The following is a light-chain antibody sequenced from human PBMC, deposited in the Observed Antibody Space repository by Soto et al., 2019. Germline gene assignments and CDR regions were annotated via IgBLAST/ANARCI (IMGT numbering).Light chain of an antibody. CDR3: CSYAGGHTSLL. V-gene: IGLV2-11*01. CDR1: SSDVGGYNY. J-gene: IGLJ7*01. Sequence: QSALTQPRSVSGSPGQSVTISCTGTSSDVGGYNYVSWYKQHPGTVPKLMIYDVSNRPSGVPDRFSGSKSGNTASLTISGLQAEDEADYYCCSYAGGHTSLLFGGGTQLTVL. CDR2: DVS.